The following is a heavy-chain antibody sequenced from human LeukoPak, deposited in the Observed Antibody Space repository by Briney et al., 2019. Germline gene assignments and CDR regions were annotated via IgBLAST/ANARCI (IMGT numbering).Heavy chain of an antibody. CDR2: IYSGGST. CDR3: ARTIAMVRGVIAVYYYYVVV. J-gene: IGHJ6*03. D-gene: IGHD3-10*01. Sequence: PGGSLRLSCAASGFTDNNNYMSWDRPAPGKGVEGVSDIYSGGSTFYADSVKGRFTISRDNSKDTLYLQMNSLRTEDTAVYYCARTIAMVRGVIAVYYYYVVVWGKGTTFTVSS. CDR1: GFTDNNNY. V-gene: IGHV3-66*02.